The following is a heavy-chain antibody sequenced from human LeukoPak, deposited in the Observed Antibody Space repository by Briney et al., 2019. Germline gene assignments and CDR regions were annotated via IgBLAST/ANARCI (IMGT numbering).Heavy chain of an antibody. D-gene: IGHD3-10*01. V-gene: IGHV1-2*02. CDR1: GYTFTGYY. J-gene: IGHJ5*02. CDR2: INPNSGGT. CDR3: ARITMVRGLGNWFDP. Sequence: GASVKVSCKASGYTFTGYYMHWVRQAPGQGLEWMGWINPNSGGTNYARKFQGRVTMTRDTSISTAYMELSRLRSDDTAVYYCARITMVRGLGNWFDPWGQGTLVTVSS.